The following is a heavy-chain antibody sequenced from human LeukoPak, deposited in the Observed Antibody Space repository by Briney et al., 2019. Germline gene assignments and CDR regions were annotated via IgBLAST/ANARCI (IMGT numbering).Heavy chain of an antibody. Sequence: GGSLTLSCAASGFTFSSYGMHWVHQAPGKGLEWVAVISYDGSNKYYADSVKGRFTISRDNSKNTLYLQMNSLRAEDTAVYYCAEDRYSYAFEYFQHWGQGTLVTVSS. V-gene: IGHV3-30*18. CDR3: AEDRYSYAFEYFQH. CDR1: GFTFSSYG. CDR2: ISYDGSNK. J-gene: IGHJ1*01. D-gene: IGHD5-18*01.